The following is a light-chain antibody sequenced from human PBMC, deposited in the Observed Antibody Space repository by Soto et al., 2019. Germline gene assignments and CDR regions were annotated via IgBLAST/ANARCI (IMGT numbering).Light chain of an antibody. J-gene: IGKJ1*01. CDR3: QQDRNWPRT. CDR1: PSVSSN. CDR2: GAS. Sequence: ESLLTQSPGTLSLSPWERSTLXXRDSPSVSSNYLAWYQQKPGQAPRLXMHGASPRATAIPARFSGSGAGTEFTLTVSSLRSEDFAVFFCQQDRNWPRTFGQGTKVDIK. V-gene: IGKV3-15*01.